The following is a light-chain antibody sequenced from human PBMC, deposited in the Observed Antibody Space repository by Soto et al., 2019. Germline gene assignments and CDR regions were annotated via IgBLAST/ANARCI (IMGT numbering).Light chain of an antibody. CDR2: DVA. CDR1: SSDVGAYNF. V-gene: IGLV2-14*03. J-gene: IGLJ1*01. Sequence: QSALTQPASVSGSPVQSITISCTGTSSDVGAYNFVSWYQHYPDKAPKVVIYDVANRPSGVSYRFSASKSGNTASLTISGLQAEDEADYYCMSFTSSNTYVFGTGTKVTVL. CDR3: MSFTSSNTYV.